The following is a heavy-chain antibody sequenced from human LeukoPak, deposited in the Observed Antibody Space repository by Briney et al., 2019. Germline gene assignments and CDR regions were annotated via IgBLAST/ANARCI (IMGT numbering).Heavy chain of an antibody. CDR2: IYSGGST. CDR3: ARAPLLLGQLDY. CDR1: GFTVSSNY. D-gene: IGHD1/OR15-1a*01. Sequence: GGSLRLSCAASGFTVSSNYMSWVRQASGKGLEWVSVIYSGGSTYYADSVKGRFTISRDNSKNTLYLQMNSLRAEDTAVYYCARAPLLLGQLDYWGQGTLVTVSS. J-gene: IGHJ4*02. V-gene: IGHV3-53*01.